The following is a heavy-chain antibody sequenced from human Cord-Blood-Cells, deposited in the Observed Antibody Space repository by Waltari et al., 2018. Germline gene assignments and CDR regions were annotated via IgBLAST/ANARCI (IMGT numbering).Heavy chain of an antibody. Sequence: EVQLVESGGDLVQPGGSLRLSGEASGCSFTSYRMSWVRQAPGKGLEWVANIKQDGSEKYYVDSVKGRFTISRDNAKNPLYLQMNSLRAEDTAVYYCARDRLRFFDYWGQGTLVTVSS. CDR3: ARDRLRFFDY. V-gene: IGHV3-7*05. J-gene: IGHJ4*02. CDR1: GCSFTSYR. D-gene: IGHD6-19*01. CDR2: IKQDGSEK.